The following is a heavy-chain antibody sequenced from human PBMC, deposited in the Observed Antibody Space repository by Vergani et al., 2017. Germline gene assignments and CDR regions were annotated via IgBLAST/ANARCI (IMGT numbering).Heavy chain of an antibody. CDR2: IYYSGST. Sequence: QLQLQESGPGLVKPSETLSLTCTVSGGSISSSSYYWGWIRQPPGKGLEWIGSIYYSGSTYYNPSLKSRVTISVDTSKYQFSLKLCSVTAADTAVYYCANLNWGHFDYWGQGTLVTVSS. CDR1: GGSISSSSYY. CDR3: ANLNWGHFDY. D-gene: IGHD7-27*01. V-gene: IGHV4-39*01. J-gene: IGHJ4*02.